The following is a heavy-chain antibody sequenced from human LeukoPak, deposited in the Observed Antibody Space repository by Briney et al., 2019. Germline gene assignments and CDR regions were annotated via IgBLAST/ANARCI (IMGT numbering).Heavy chain of an antibody. CDR3: VKDFGRVRGTPDS. CDR1: GFVFSIYT. D-gene: IGHD3-16*01. V-gene: IGHV3-64D*06. CDR2: ISGSGNGFSI. Sequence: GGSLRLSCSPPGFVFSIYTMYWVRQTRGKGPEYVSTISGSGNGFSIYYADSVKGRFTISRDDSKSILYLQMNGLRSEDTAVYYCVKDFGRVRGTPDSWGQGTLVTVSS. J-gene: IGHJ4*02.